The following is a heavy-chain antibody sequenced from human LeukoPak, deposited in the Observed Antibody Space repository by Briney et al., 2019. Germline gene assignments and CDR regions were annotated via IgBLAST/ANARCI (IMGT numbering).Heavy chain of an antibody. Sequence: SETLSLTCTVSGGSISSGSYYWSWIRQPAGKGLEWIGRIYTSGSTNYNPSLKSRVTISVDTSKNQFSLKLSSVTAADTAVYYCARGPRAVARWFDPWGQGTLVTVSS. D-gene: IGHD6-19*01. CDR2: IYTSGST. J-gene: IGHJ5*02. CDR1: GGSISSGSYY. CDR3: ARGPRAVARWFDP. V-gene: IGHV4-61*02.